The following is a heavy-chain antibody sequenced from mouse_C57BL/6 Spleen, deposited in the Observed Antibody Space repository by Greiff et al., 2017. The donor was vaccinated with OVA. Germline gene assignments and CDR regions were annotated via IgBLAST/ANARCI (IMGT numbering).Heavy chain of an antibody. J-gene: IGHJ1*03. CDR2: INPSSGYT. D-gene: IGHD2-5*01. V-gene: IGHV1-4*01. CDR1: GYTFTSYT. CDR3: AREGYSKGYFDV. Sequence: LVESGAELARPGASVKMSCKASGYTFTSYTMHWVKQRPGQGLEWIGYINPSSGYTKYNQKFKDKATLTADKSSSTAYMQLSSLTSEDSAVYYCAREGYSKGYFDVWGTGTTVTVSS.